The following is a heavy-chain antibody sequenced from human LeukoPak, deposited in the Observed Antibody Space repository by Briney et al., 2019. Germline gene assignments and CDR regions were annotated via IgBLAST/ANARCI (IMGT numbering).Heavy chain of an antibody. V-gene: IGHV3-23*01. J-gene: IGHJ6*02. CDR1: GFTFSSYA. CDR2: ISGSGGGT. Sequence: PGGSLRLSCASSGFTFSSYAMSWVRQAPGKGLEWVSSISGSGGGTYYADSVKGRFTFSRDNYKNTLSLQMNSLRAEDTAAYYCAKVRESGSYVDYYYGMDVWGQGTTVTVSS. CDR3: AKVRESGSYVDYYYGMDV. D-gene: IGHD3-10*01.